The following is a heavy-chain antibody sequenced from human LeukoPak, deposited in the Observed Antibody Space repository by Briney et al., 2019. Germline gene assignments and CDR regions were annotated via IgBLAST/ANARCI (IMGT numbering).Heavy chain of an antibody. CDR3: ARSLAATRGRYFQH. J-gene: IGHJ1*01. V-gene: IGHV1-8*01. Sequence: ASVKVSCKASGYTFTSYDFNWVRQATGQRPEWMGWMSPNSGDTGYAQKFQDRVTMTRNTSISTAYMELSSLRSEDTAVYYCARSLAATRGRYFQHWGQGTLVTVSS. D-gene: IGHD2-15*01. CDR2: MSPNSGDT. CDR1: GYTFTSYD.